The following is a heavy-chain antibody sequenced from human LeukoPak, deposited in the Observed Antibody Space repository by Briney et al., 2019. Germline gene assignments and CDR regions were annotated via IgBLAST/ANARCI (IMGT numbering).Heavy chain of an antibody. V-gene: IGHV4-34*01. CDR2: IYYSGST. D-gene: IGHD6-19*01. CDR3: AGSWLLDLAYYYYGMDV. Sequence: QPSETLSLTCAVYGGSFSGYYWSWIRQHPGKGLEWIGYIYYSGSTYYNPSLKSRVTISVDTSKNQFSLKLSSVTAADTAVYYCAGSWLLDLAYYYYGMDVWGQGTTVTVSS. CDR1: GGSFSGYY. J-gene: IGHJ6*02.